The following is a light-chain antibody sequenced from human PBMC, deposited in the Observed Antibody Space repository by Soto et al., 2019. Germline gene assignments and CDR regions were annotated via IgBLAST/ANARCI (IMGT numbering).Light chain of an antibody. CDR1: SSDVGEYDY. V-gene: IGLV2-11*01. CDR2: DVS. CDR3: CSYAGSRV. J-gene: IGLJ3*02. Sequence: QSALTQPRSVSGSPGQSVTISCTGTSSDVGEYDYVSWYQHHPGKAPKLMIYDVSQRPSGVPDRFSGSKSGSMASLTISGLQAEDEADYYCCSYAGSRVFGGGTKVTVL.